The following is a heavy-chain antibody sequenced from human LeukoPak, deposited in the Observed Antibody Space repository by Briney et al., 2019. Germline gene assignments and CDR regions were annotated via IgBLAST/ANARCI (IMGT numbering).Heavy chain of an antibody. V-gene: IGHV1-24*01. J-gene: IGHJ4*02. Sequence: ASVKVSCKVSGYTLTELSMHWVRQAPGKGLEWMGGFDPEDGETIYAQKFQGRVTMTEDTSTDTAYMELSSLRAEDTAVYYCAKAGQMTWITFGGVEGYYFDYWGQGTLVTVSS. CDR2: FDPEDGET. D-gene: IGHD3-16*01. CDR3: AKAGQMTWITFGGVEGYYFDY. CDR1: GYTLTELS.